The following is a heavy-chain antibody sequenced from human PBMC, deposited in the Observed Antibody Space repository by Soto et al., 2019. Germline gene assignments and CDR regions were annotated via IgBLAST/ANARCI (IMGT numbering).Heavy chain of an antibody. D-gene: IGHD2-15*01. CDR3: ARVPFCSEGSCYYDY. Sequence: GGSLRLSCAASGFSFSGYSMNWLRRAPGKGLEWVSYISSSGSPIFYADSVKGRFTISRDNAKNSLYLQMNSLRAEDTAVYFCARVPFCSEGSCYYDYWGQGALVTVSS. CDR2: ISSSGSPI. CDR1: GFSFSGYS. J-gene: IGHJ4*02. V-gene: IGHV3-48*01.